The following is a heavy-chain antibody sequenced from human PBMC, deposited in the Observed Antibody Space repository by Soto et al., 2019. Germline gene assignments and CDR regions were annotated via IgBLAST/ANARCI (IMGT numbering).Heavy chain of an antibody. Sequence: VQLLESGGGLVQPGGSLRLSCAASGFSFSNYALTWVRQAPGKGLEWVSTVRGVDTSTYYADSVKGRFTISRDNSMKTLFLDMSSVRAEDTAIYDRAKGAYASPFDYWGLGTLVTVSS. CDR1: GFSFSNYA. V-gene: IGHV3-23*01. J-gene: IGHJ4*02. CDR2: VRGVDTST. CDR3: AKGAYASPFDY.